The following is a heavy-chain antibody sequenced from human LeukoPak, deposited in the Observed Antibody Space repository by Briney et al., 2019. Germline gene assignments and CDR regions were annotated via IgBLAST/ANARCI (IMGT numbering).Heavy chain of an antibody. CDR2: ISGSGSYI. CDR3: ARGLGSGDYVANAFDF. Sequence: GGSLRLSCAASGLILSSYAMNWVRQAPGKGLEWVSSISGSGSYIHYADSMKGRFTISRDNAKKSVYLHMSRLRAEDTAVYYCARGLGSGDYVANAFDFWGRGTTVSVS. CDR1: GLILSSYA. V-gene: IGHV3-21*01. J-gene: IGHJ3*01. D-gene: IGHD4-17*01.